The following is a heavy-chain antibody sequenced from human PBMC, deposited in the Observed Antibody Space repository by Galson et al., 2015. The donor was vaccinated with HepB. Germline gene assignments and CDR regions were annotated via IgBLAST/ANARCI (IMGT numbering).Heavy chain of an antibody. CDR2: IIPECQKA. V-gene: IGHV1-69*13. J-gene: IGHJ4*02. CDR1: GGTFSTNV. D-gene: IGHD1-26*01. CDR3: ARDFGWDYSDSPVGY. Sequence: SVKVSCTASGGTFSTNVINWVRQAPGQGLEWMGGIIPECQKANYAQKFQGRLTLTADESTNTVYLELTSLTSDDTAFYYCARDFGWDYSDSPVGYWGQGTLVTVSS.